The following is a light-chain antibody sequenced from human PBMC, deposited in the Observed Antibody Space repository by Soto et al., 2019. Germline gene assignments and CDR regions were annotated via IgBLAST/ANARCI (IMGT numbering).Light chain of an antibody. V-gene: IGKV3-11*01. Sequence: EIVLTQSPATLSLSPGERATLSCRASQSVNTYLAWYQQKPGQAPRLLIYDASNSATGIPARFSGSGSGTDFTLTISSLEPEDFAVYYCQQRSNWPPITFGQGTRLEIQ. CDR2: DAS. CDR1: QSVNTY. J-gene: IGKJ5*01. CDR3: QQRSNWPPIT.